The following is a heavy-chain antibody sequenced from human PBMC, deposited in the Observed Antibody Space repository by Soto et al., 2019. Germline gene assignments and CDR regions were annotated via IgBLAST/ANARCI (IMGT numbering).Heavy chain of an antibody. CDR3: AYSATTPAAAFDI. Sequence: PGGSLRLSCAASGFTFSDYYMSWIRQAPGKGLEWVSYISSSGSTIYYADSVKGRFTISRDNAKNSLYLQMNSLRAEDTAVYYCAYSATTPAAAFDIWGQGTMVTVSS. CDR2: ISSSGSTI. J-gene: IGHJ3*02. CDR1: GFTFSDYY. D-gene: IGHD2-15*01. V-gene: IGHV3-11*01.